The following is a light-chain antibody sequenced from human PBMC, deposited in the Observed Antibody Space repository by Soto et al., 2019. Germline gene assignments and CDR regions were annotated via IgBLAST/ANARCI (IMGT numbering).Light chain of an antibody. CDR3: HQYGSSPPWT. CDR2: ETS. J-gene: IGKJ1*01. Sequence: EIVLTQSPGTLSLSPGERATLSCRASQSVRSSYLAWSQQKTGQAPRLLIYETSSRATGIPDRFSGSGSGTDFTLTISRLEPEDFAVYYCHQYGSSPPWTFGQGTKVEIK. CDR1: QSVRSSY. V-gene: IGKV3-20*01.